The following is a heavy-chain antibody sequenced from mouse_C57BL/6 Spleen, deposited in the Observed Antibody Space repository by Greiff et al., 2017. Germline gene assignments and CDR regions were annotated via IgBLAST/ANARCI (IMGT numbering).Heavy chain of an antibody. CDR2: ISDGGSYT. V-gene: IGHV5-4*01. J-gene: IGHJ3*01. Sequence: DVQLQESGGGLVKPGGSLKLSCAASGFTFSSYAMSWVRQTPEKRLEWVATISDGGSYTYYPDNVKGRFTISRDNAKNNLYLQMSHLKSEDTAMYYCAREGGWFAYWGQGTLVTVSA. CDR1: GFTFSSYA. CDR3: AREGGWFAY.